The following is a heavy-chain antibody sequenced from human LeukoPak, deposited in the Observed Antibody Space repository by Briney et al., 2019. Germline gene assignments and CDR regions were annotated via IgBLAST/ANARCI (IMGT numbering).Heavy chain of an antibody. CDR2: IIPILGII. Sequence: GASVKVSCKASGGTFSSYAISWVRQAPGQGLEWMGRIIPILGIINYAQKFQGRVTITADKSTSTAYMELSSLRSEDTAVYYCAGPLKSIAARYFDLWGRGNLVTVSS. D-gene: IGHD6-6*01. CDR1: GGTFSSYA. V-gene: IGHV1-69*04. J-gene: IGHJ2*01. CDR3: AGPLKSIAARYFDL.